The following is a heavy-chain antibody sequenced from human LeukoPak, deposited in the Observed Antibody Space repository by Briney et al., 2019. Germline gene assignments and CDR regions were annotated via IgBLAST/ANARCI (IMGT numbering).Heavy chain of an antibody. CDR3: TRDRQSRGYSYGLDY. D-gene: IGHD5-18*01. V-gene: IGHV3-49*04. CDR1: GFTFGDYA. CDR2: IRSKAYGGTT. J-gene: IGHJ4*02. Sequence: GVLRLSCTASGFTFGDYAMSWVRQAPGKGLEWVGFIRSKAYGGTTEYAASVKGRFTISRDDSKSIAYLQMNSLKTEDTAVYYCTRDRQSRGYSYGLDYWGQGTLVTVSS.